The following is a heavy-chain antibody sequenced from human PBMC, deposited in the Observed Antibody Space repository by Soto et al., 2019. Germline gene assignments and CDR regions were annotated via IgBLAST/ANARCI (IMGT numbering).Heavy chain of an antibody. V-gene: IGHV1-69*04. Sequence: QVQLVQSGAEVKKPGSSVKVSCRASGGTFSSYAISWVRQAPGQGLEWMGRIISMLGIANYAQKFQGRVTVTADKSTGTAYMELNSLTSDDTAVYYCARDCNGGSCHRFDLWGRGTLVTVSS. D-gene: IGHD2-15*01. CDR1: GGTFSSYA. J-gene: IGHJ2*01. CDR2: IISMLGIA. CDR3: ARDCNGGSCHRFDL.